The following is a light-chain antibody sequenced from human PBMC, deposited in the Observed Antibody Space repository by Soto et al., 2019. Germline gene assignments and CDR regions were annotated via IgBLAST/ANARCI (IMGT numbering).Light chain of an antibody. Sequence: EIVLTQSPAXLXLSLGXRATLSCRASQSLXGYLAWYQQKPGQPPRLLIYGASHRATGIPARFTGTGSGTDFTLTISRLEPEDFAVYYCQDRGNWPIYTFGGGTKLDLK. CDR3: QDRGNWPIYT. CDR1: QSLXGY. V-gene: IGKV3-11*01. CDR2: GAS. J-gene: IGKJ4*01.